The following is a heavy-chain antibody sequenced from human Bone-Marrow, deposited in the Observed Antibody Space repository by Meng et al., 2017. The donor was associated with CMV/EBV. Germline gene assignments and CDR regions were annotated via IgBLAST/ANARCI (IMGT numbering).Heavy chain of an antibody. J-gene: IGHJ4*02. CDR1: GYSFTSYA. CDR3: ARGIFSYVWGDYFDY. V-gene: IGHV1-3*02. CDR2: SNAGNSDT. D-gene: IGHD3-16*01. Sequence: ASVKVSCKASGYSFTSYARHWVRQAPGQRLEWMGWSNAGNSDTKYSQEFQGRVTIIRDTSATTAYMELSSLRSEDMAVYHCARGIFSYVWGDYFDYWGQGTLVTVSS.